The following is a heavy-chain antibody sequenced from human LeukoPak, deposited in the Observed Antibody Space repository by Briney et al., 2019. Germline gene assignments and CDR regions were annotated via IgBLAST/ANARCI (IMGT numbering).Heavy chain of an antibody. CDR1: GGSISSYY. D-gene: IGHD2-15*01. CDR3: ARGRGCSGGSCYIDY. J-gene: IGHJ4*02. V-gene: IGHV4-34*01. CDR2: INHSGST. Sequence: SSETLSLTCTVSGGSISSYYWSWIRQPPGKGLEWIGEINHSGSTNYNPSLKSRVTISVDTSKNQFSLKLSSVTAADTAVYYCARGRGCSGGSCYIDYWGQGTLVTVSS.